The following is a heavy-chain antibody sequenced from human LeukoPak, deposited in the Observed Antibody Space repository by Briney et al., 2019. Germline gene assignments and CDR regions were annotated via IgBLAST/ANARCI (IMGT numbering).Heavy chain of an antibody. CDR2: IIPIFGTA. D-gene: IGHD3-22*01. CDR3: AREDSSGYPGDY. V-gene: IGHV1-69*13. CDR1: GGTFSSYA. Sequence: SVRVSCKASGGTFSSYAISWVRQAPGQGLEWMGGIIPIFGTANYAQKFQGRVTITADESTSTAYMELSSLRSEDTAVYYCAREDSSGYPGDYWGQGTLVTVSS. J-gene: IGHJ4*02.